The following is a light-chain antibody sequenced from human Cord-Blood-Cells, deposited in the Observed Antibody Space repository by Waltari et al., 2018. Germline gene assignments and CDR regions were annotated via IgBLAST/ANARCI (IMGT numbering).Light chain of an antibody. CDR3: SSYTSSSTWV. CDR2: DVS. CDR1: SRAVGGYNY. J-gene: IGLJ3*02. Sequence: QSALTPPASVSGSPGQSLTLSCTGTSRAVGGYNYVSWYQQQPGKAPKLMIYDVSNRPSGVSNRFSGSKSGNTASLTISGLQAEDEADYYCSSYTSSSTWVFGGGTKLTVL. V-gene: IGLV2-14*03.